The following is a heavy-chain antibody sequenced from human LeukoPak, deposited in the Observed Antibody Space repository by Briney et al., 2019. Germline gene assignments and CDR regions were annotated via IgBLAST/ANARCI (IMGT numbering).Heavy chain of an antibody. CDR2: IIPIFGTA. D-gene: IGHD5-12*01. CDR1: GGTFSSHA. CDR3: ARAGRHRSGYTS. Sequence: GASVKVSCKASGGTFSSHAISWVRQAPGQGLEWMGGIIPIFGTANYAQKFQGRVTITTDESTSTAYMELSSLRSEDTAVYYCARAGRHRSGYTSWGQGTLVTVSS. V-gene: IGHV1-69*05. J-gene: IGHJ5*02.